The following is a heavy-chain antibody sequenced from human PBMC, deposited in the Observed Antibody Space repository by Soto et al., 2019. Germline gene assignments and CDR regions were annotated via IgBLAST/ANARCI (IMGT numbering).Heavy chain of an antibody. D-gene: IGHD2-2*01. J-gene: IGHJ4*02. Sequence: GGSLRLSCAASGFTVGSNYMSWVRQAPGKGLEWVSVIYSGGSTYYADSVKGRFTISRDNSKNTLYLQMNSLRAEDTAVYYCAREESREASFRYWGQGTLVTVSS. CDR1: GFTVGSNY. CDR2: IYSGGST. V-gene: IGHV3-53*01. CDR3: AREESREASFRY.